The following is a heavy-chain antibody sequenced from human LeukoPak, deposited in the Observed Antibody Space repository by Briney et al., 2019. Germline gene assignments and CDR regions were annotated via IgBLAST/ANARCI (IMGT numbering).Heavy chain of an antibody. D-gene: IGHD6-19*01. CDR1: GYSISSGYY. CDR3: ARGSSGWYFDY. Sequence: PSETLSLTCTVSGYSISSGYYWSWIRQPPGKGLEWIGYIYYSGSTNYNPSLKSRVTISVDTSKNQFSLKLSSVTAADTAVYYCARGSSGWYFDYWGQGTLVTVSS. V-gene: IGHV4-61*01. J-gene: IGHJ4*02. CDR2: IYYSGST.